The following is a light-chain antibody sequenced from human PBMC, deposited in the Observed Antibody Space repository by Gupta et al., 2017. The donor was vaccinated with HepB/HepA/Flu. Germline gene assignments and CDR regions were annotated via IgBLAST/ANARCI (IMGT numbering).Light chain of an antibody. V-gene: IGKV1-39*01. CDR2: AAS. J-gene: IGKJ1*01. Sequence: DIQMTQSPSSLSASVGDRVTITCRASQSISSYLNWYQQKPGKAPKLLIYAASSLQSGVPSRFSGSGSGTDFTLTISRLQPEDCATYYCQQRDSTPKTFGQGTKVEIK. CDR3: QQRDSTPKT. CDR1: QSISSY.